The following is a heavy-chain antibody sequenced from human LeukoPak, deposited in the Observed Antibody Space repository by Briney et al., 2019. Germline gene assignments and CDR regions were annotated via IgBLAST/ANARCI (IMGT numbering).Heavy chain of an antibody. D-gene: IGHD3-16*01. J-gene: IGHJ5*02. CDR1: GGSISSSSYY. Sequence: SETLSLTCTVSGGSISSSSYYWGWIRQPPGKGLEWIGSIYYSGSTYYNPSLKSRVTISVDTSKNQFSLNLTSVTAADTAVYYCARFTPQGYGWGGYNRFDPWGQGTLVTVSS. CDR2: IYYSGST. CDR3: ARFTPQGYGWGGYNRFDP. V-gene: IGHV4-39*07.